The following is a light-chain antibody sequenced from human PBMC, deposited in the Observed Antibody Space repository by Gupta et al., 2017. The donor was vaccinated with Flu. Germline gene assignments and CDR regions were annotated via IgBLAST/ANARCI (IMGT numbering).Light chain of an antibody. CDR2: KLG. CDR3: HQAKSFHWT. V-gene: IGKV1-12*02. Sequence: GIGDWLAWYQPKTGNAHELLMYKLGSSRSGVASRFSGSGSGTDFTPTIGSLQPDDFALYYCHQAKSFHWTFGLGTRV. J-gene: IGKJ1*01. CDR1: GIGDW.